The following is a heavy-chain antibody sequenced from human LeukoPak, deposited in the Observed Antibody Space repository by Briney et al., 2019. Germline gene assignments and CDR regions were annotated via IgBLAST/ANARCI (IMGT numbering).Heavy chain of an antibody. CDR1: GYTFTGYY. V-gene: IGHV1-2*02. D-gene: IGHD1-26*01. CDR3: ARHGGIGKYWFDP. CDR2: INPNSGGT. Sequence: ASVKVSCKTSGYTFTGYYIHWVRQAPGQGLEWMGWINPNSGGTNYAQNFQGRVTMTRDTSISTAYMELSRLRSDDTAVYYCARHGGIGKYWFDPWGQGTLVTVSS. J-gene: IGHJ5*02.